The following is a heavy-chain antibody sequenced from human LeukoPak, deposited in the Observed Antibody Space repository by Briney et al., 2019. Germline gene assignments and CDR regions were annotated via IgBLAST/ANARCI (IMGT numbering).Heavy chain of an antibody. CDR1: GFTFSSYA. V-gene: IGHV3-30-3*01. D-gene: IGHD5-12*01. CDR3: ATGYSGYDQLYYFDY. J-gene: IGHJ4*02. Sequence: GRSLRLSCAASGFTFSSYAMHWVRQAQGRGLGRVAVRSYGGSNKYYADSVKGLFTIPRDNSKNTLYLQMNSLRAEDTAVYYCATGYSGYDQLYYFDYRGQGTLVTVSS. CDR2: RSYGGSNK.